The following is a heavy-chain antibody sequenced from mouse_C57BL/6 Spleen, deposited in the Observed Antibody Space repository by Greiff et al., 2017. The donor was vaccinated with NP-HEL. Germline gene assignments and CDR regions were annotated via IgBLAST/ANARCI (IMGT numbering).Heavy chain of an antibody. CDR2: INPGSGGT. D-gene: IGHD2-2*01. V-gene: IGHV1-54*01. CDR1: GYAFTNYL. J-gene: IGHJ1*03. Sequence: QVQLKQSGAELVRPGTSVKVSCKASGYAFTNYLIEWVKQRPGQGLEWIGVINPGSGGTNYNEKFKGKATLTADKSSSTAYMQLSSLTSEDSAVYFCARSGYDSPHWYFDVWGTGTTVTVSS. CDR3: ARSGYDSPHWYFDV.